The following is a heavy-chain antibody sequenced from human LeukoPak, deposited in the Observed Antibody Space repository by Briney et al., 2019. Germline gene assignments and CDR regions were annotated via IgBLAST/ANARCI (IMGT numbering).Heavy chain of an antibody. J-gene: IGHJ6*03. V-gene: IGHV3-66*02. D-gene: IGHD3-9*01. CDR1: GFTVSSNY. Sequence: GGSLRLSCAASGFTVSSNYMSWVRQAPGKGLEWVSVIYSGGSTYYADSVKGRFTISRDNSKNTLYLQMNSLRAEDTAVYYCARDRHYDILTGYYYYYYMDVWGKGTTVTVPS. CDR3: ARDRHYDILTGYYYYYYMDV. CDR2: IYSGGST.